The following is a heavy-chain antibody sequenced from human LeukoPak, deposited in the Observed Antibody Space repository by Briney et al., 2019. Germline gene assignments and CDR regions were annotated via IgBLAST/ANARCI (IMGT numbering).Heavy chain of an antibody. V-gene: IGHV4-39*01. Sequence: SETLSLTCTVSGGSISSSTYYWDWIRQPPGKGLEWIGSISYSGSTYYNPSLKSRVTISVDTSKNQFSLKLRSVTAADTAVYCCATSPPYGDFHYYYNMDVWGQGTTVTVSS. CDR3: ATSPPYGDFHYYYNMDV. D-gene: IGHD4-17*01. CDR2: ISYSGST. J-gene: IGHJ6*02. CDR1: GGSISSSTYY.